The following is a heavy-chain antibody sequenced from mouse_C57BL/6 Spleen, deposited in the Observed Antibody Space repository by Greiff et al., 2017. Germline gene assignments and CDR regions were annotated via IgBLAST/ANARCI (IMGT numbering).Heavy chain of an antibody. CDR2: IYPGDGYT. Sequence: VQLQQSGPELVKPGASVKISCKASGYAFSSSWMNWVKQRPGKGLEWIGRIYPGDGYTNYNGKFKGKATLTADKSSSTAYMQLSSLTSEDSAVYFCAREGDFAYWGQGTLVTVSA. J-gene: IGHJ3*01. V-gene: IGHV1-82*01. CDR3: AREGDFAY. CDR1: GYAFSSSW.